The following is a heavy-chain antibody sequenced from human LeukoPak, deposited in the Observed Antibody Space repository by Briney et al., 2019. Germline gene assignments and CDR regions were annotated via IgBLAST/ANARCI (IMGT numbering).Heavy chain of an antibody. CDR1: AFTFSSYA. D-gene: IGHD4-23*01. J-gene: IGHJ4*02. CDR3: AKDQANYGGNSFDY. V-gene: IGHV3-23*01. Sequence: GGSLRLSCAASAFTFSSYAMSWVRQAPGKGLEWVSVISGSGGSTYYADSVKGRFTISIDNSQNTLYLQMNNLRAEDTAVYYCAKDQANYGGNSFDYWGQGTLATVSS. CDR2: ISGSGGST.